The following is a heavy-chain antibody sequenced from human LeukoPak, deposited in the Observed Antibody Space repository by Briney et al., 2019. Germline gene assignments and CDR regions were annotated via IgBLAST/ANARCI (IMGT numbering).Heavy chain of an antibody. J-gene: IGHJ3*02. CDR2: IYYSGST. V-gene: IGHV4-39*01. Sequence: SETLSLTCTVSGGSISSSSYYWGWIRQPPGKGLEWIGSIYYSGSTYYNPSLKSRVTISVDTSKNQFSLKLSSVTAADTAVYYCARSPPDAFDIWGQGTTVTVSS. CDR1: GGSISSSSYY. CDR3: ARSPPDAFDI.